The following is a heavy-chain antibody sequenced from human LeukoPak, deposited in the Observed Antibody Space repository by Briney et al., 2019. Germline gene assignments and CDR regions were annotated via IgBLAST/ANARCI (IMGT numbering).Heavy chain of an antibody. CDR2: IKQDGSEK. D-gene: IGHD6-13*01. CDR1: GFTFSGYW. Sequence: GGSLRLSCAASGFTFSGYWMSWVRQAPGKGLEWVANIKQDGSEKYYVDSVKGRFTISRDNAKNSLYLQMNSLRAEDTAVYYCARDPRSSSWKGASFDYWGQGTLVTVSS. CDR3: ARDPRSSSWKGASFDY. J-gene: IGHJ4*02. V-gene: IGHV3-7*01.